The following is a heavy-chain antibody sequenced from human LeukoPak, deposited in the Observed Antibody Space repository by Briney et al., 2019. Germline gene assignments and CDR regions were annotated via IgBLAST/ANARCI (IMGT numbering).Heavy chain of an antibody. J-gene: IGHJ4*02. CDR3: AKAPSIAARPFDY. V-gene: IGHV3-23*01. D-gene: IGHD6-6*01. Sequence: GGSLRLSCAVSGFTFSSYSMSGVPQPPGKGLEWVSAISASGGSTYYADSVKGRLTISRDNSKNTLYLQMNSLRAEDAAVYYCAKAPSIAARPFDYWGQGTLVTVSS. CDR2: ISASGGST. CDR1: GFTFSSYS.